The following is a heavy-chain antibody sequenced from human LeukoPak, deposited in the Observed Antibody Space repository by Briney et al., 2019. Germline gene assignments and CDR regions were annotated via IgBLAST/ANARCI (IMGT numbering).Heavy chain of an antibody. V-gene: IGHV3-74*01. CDR2: ITSDGSTS. CDR3: ASPKPDY. Sequence: GGSLRLSCAASGFTFRSWYMYWVRQRPGKGLEWLCRITSDGSTSYYADSVRGRFTISRDNAKNTLYLQMNSLTDEDTAVYYCASPKPDYWGQGTLVTVSS. CDR1: GFTFRSWY. J-gene: IGHJ4*02.